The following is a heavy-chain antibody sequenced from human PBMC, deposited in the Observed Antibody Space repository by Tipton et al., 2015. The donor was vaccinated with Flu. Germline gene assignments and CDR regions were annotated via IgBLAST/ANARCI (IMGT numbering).Heavy chain of an antibody. V-gene: IGHV4-39*07. CDR1: SGSIRSTNYF. J-gene: IGHJ4*02. CDR3: VRDRATEPAALHY. D-gene: IGHD2-2*01. Sequence: TLSLTCTVSSGSIRSTNYFCAWIRQPPGKRLELIGSIYPSGTPYYNPSLKSRVTISVDTSKSQFSLRLSSVTAADTAVYYCVRDRATEPAALHYWGQGTLVTVSS. CDR2: IYPSGTP.